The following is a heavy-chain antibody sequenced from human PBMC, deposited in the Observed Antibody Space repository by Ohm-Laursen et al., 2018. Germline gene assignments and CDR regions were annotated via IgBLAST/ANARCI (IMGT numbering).Heavy chain of an antibody. V-gene: IGHV3-33*01. D-gene: IGHD6-19*01. J-gene: IGHJ6*02. Sequence: SLRLSCAASGFTFSSYGMHWVRQAPGKGLEWVAVIWYDGSNKYYADSVKGRFTISRDNSKNTLYLQMNSLRAEDTAVYYCARLPSGWPYYYYGMDVWGQGTTVTVSS. CDR3: ARLPSGWPYYYYGMDV. CDR2: IWYDGSNK. CDR1: GFTFSSYG.